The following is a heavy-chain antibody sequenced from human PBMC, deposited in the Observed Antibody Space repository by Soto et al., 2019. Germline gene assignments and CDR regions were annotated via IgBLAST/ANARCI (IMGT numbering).Heavy chain of an antibody. CDR1: GGSISSGGYY. Sequence: QVQLQESGPGLVKPSQTLSLTCTVSGGSISSGGYYWSWIRQHPGKGLEWLGYIYYSGSTYYNPSLKSRVTIAVDTSKNQCSLKLSSVTAADTAVYYCASRRTYYYDSSGYYRDYWGQGTLVTVSS. V-gene: IGHV4-31*03. CDR3: ASRRTYYYDSSGYYRDY. J-gene: IGHJ4*02. CDR2: IYYSGST. D-gene: IGHD3-22*01.